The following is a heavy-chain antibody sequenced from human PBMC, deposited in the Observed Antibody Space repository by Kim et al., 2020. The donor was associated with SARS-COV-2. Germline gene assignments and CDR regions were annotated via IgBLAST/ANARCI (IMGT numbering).Heavy chain of an antibody. V-gene: IGHV1-8*01. D-gene: IGHD4-17*01. Sequence: ASVKVSCKASGYTFNNYDINWVRQATGQGLEWMGWMNPNSGNTGSAQKFQGRVTMTRNTSISTAYMELSSLKSEDTAIYYCACRSTVTQTIDYWGQGTLVTVSS. J-gene: IGHJ4*02. CDR1: GYTFNNYD. CDR3: ACRSTVTQTIDY. CDR2: MNPNSGNT.